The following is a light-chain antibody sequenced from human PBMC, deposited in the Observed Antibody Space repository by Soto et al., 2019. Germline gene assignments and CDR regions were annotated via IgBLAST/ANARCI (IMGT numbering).Light chain of an antibody. Sequence: EIVLTQYPATLSVSPGERATLSCRASQSVSSNLAWYQQKPGQAPRLLIYGASSGATGIPDRFSGSGSGTDFTLTLSRVEPDDFAVYYCQHFRAFGQGTRLEI. CDR1: QSVSSN. V-gene: IGKV3D-20*02. CDR2: GAS. J-gene: IGKJ5*01. CDR3: QHFRA.